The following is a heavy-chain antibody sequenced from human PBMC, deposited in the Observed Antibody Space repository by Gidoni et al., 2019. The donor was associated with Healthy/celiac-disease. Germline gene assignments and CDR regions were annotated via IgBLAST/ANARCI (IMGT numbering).Heavy chain of an antibody. D-gene: IGHD2-15*01. Sequence: EVQLLESGGGLVQPGGSLRRPCAASGFTFSSYALSWVRPAPGKGLEWVSAISGSGGSTYYADSVKGRFTISRDNSKNTLYLQMNSLRAEDTAVYYCAKDRPLYEGWYDYWGQGTLVTVSS. J-gene: IGHJ4*02. V-gene: IGHV3-23*01. CDR3: AKDRPLYEGWYDY. CDR2: ISGSGGST. CDR1: GFTFSSYA.